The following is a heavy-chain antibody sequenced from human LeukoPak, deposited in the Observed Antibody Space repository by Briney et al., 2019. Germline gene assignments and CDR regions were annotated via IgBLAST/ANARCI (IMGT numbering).Heavy chain of an antibody. CDR1: GFTFSFYG. Sequence: PGGSLRLSCTASGFTFSFYGMHWVRQAPGKGLEWVAFIRYDGSNKYYADSVKGRFTISRDNSKNTLYLQMNSLRAEDTAVYYCAKFCCDSSGYYYVTDTFDYWGQGTLVTVSS. V-gene: IGHV3-30*02. CDR3: AKFCCDSSGYYYVTDTFDY. D-gene: IGHD3-22*01. J-gene: IGHJ4*02. CDR2: IRYDGSNK.